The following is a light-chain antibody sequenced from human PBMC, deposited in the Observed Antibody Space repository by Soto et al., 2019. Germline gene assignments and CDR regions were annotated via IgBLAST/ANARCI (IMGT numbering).Light chain of an antibody. CDR1: EGISSW. Sequence: DIQMTQSPSTLSASVGDRVTITCGASEGISSWLAWYQQKPGKAPKLLIYDASTLEAGVPSRFSGSGSGTEFTLTISSLQPDDFATYYCQQYNTYWTFGQGTKVEIK. CDR3: QQYNTYWT. V-gene: IGKV1-5*01. CDR2: DAS. J-gene: IGKJ1*01.